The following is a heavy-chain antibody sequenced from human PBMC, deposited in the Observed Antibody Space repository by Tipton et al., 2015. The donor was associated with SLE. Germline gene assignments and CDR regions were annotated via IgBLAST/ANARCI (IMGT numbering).Heavy chain of an antibody. D-gene: IGHD5-12*01. V-gene: IGHV4-38-2*02. CDR2: MYHSGDT. CDR3: ARGDQVVATTYMDV. Sequence: TLSLTCTVSGYPIGSGYYWGWIRQPPGKGLEWIGSMYHSGDTFYNPSLKSRLTISEDTSKNQFYLKLSSVTAADTAVYYCARGDQVVATTYMDVWGKGTTVTVSS. J-gene: IGHJ6*03. CDR1: GYPIGSGYY.